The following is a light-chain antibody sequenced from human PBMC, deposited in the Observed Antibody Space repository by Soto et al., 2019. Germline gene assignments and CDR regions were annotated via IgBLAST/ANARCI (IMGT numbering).Light chain of an antibody. V-gene: IGLV2-14*01. Sequence: QSALTQPASVSGSPGQSITISCTGTSSDVGGYNYVSWYQQHPGKAPKLMIYDVSNRPSGVSNRFSGSKSGNTAALTISGLQAEDEADYYCSSYTRSSPLVFGPGTQLTVL. CDR3: SSYTRSSPLV. J-gene: IGLJ1*01. CDR1: SSDVGGYNY. CDR2: DVS.